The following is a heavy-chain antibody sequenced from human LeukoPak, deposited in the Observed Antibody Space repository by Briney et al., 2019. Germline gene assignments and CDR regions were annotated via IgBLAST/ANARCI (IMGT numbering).Heavy chain of an antibody. Sequence: GGSLRLSCAASGFTFSSYSMSWVRQAPGEGLVWVSRISVDGGHTFYADSVKGRFAMSRDNPKNTLFLQMNSLRAEDTAVYDCARVTGGYNLVDYWGQGTLVTVSS. CDR2: ISVDGGHT. D-gene: IGHD5-24*01. CDR3: ARVTGGYNLVDY. V-gene: IGHV3-74*01. CDR1: GFTFSSYS. J-gene: IGHJ4*02.